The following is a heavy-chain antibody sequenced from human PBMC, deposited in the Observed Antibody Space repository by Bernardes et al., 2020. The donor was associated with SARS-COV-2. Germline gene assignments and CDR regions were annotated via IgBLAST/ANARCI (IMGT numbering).Heavy chain of an antibody. CDR1: GFTFSTYW. D-gene: IGHD6-19*01. CDR2: ISSDGSNT. V-gene: IGHV3-74*01. Sequence: GGSLRLSCAASGFTFSTYWMHWVRQAPGKGLVWVSRISSDGSNTNYVDSVKGRFTISRDNAKNTLYLQMNSLRVEDTAVYYCAREEGGSSGWYFYWGQGTLVTVSS. J-gene: IGHJ4*02. CDR3: AREEGGSSGWYFY.